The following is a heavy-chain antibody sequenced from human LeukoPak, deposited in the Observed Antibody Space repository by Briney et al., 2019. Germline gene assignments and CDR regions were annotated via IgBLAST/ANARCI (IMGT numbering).Heavy chain of an antibody. CDR1: GGSISSSSYY. CDR2: ISYTGNT. Sequence: SETLSLTCTVSGGSISSSSYYWGWIRQPPGKGLEWIGTISYTGNTYYNPSLKSRVTISVDTSKNQFSLKLSSVTAADTTVYYCARQDSSGYYDYYFDYWGQGTLVTVSS. D-gene: IGHD3-22*01. V-gene: IGHV4-39*01. CDR3: ARQDSSGYYDYYFDY. J-gene: IGHJ4*02.